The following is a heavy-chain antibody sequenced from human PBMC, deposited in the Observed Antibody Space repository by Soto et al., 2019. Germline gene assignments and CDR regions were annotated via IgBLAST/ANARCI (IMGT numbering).Heavy chain of an antibody. J-gene: IGHJ5*02. CDR3: ARGSTTVVTPGPYNWFDP. V-gene: IGHV1-69*13. D-gene: IGHD4-17*01. CDR2: IIPIFGTA. CDR1: GGTFSSYA. Sequence: SVKVSCKASGGTFSSYAISWVRQAPGQGLEWMGGIIPIFGTANYAQKFQGRVTITADESTSTAYMELSSLRSEDTAVYYCARGSTTVVTPGPYNWFDPWGQGTLVTVSS.